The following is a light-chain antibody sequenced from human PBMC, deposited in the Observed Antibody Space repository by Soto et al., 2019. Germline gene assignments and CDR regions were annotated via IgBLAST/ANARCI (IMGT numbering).Light chain of an antibody. CDR3: IQDFISPLT. CDR1: QGIRGD. Sequence: AIQMNQSPSSLSASLGDRVTITCRASQGIRGDLGWYQQKPGKAPKLLISATSTLQSGVPSRFSGRGSGTNFTLTISSLQPEDFATYYCIQDFISPLTVGQGTKVDIK. J-gene: IGKJ1*01. CDR2: ATS. V-gene: IGKV1-6*01.